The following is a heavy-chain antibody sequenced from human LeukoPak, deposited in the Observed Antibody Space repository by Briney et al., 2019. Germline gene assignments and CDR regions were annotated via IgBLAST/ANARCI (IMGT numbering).Heavy chain of an antibody. D-gene: IGHD2-2*01. CDR3: ARSVVVPAAPAGYMDV. CDR1: GGSISSYY. Sequence: SETLSLTCTVSGGSISSYYWSWIRQPPGKGLEWIGYIYYSGSTYYNPSLKSRVTISVDTSKNQFSLKLSSVTAADTAVYYCARSVVVPAAPAGYMDVWGKGTTVTVSS. J-gene: IGHJ6*03. CDR2: IYYSGST. V-gene: IGHV4-59*04.